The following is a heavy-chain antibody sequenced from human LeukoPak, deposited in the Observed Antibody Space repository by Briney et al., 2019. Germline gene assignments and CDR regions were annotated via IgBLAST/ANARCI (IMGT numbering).Heavy chain of an antibody. D-gene: IGHD6-13*01. Sequence: GGSLRLSCAASGFTFSSYAMSWVRQAPGKGLEWVSTISGSGGSTYYADSVKGRFTISRDNSKNTLYLQMNSLRAEDTAVYYCARGRGSSWYFDYWGQGTLVTVSS. CDR3: ARGRGSSWYFDY. CDR1: GFTFSSYA. CDR2: ISGSGGST. J-gene: IGHJ4*02. V-gene: IGHV3-23*01.